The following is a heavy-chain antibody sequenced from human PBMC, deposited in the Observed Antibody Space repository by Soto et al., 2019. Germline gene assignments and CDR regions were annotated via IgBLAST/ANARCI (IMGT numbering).Heavy chain of an antibody. Sequence: GGSLRLSCAASGFTFSDYYMSWIRQAPGKGLEWVSYISSSGSTIYYADSVKGRFTISRDNAKNSLYLQMNSLRAEDTAVYYCARNPRYCSGGSCYGGPNNWFDPWGQGTLVTVSS. V-gene: IGHV3-11*01. CDR2: ISSSGSTI. CDR3: ARNPRYCSGGSCYGGPNNWFDP. J-gene: IGHJ5*02. CDR1: GFTFSDYY. D-gene: IGHD2-15*01.